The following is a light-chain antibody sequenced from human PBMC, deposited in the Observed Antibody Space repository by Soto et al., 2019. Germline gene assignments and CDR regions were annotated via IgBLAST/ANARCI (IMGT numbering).Light chain of an antibody. J-gene: IGLJ3*02. CDR2: RNN. V-gene: IGLV1-47*01. CDR3: AAWDDSLSGGV. Sequence: QSALTQPPSASGTPGQRVTISCSGSSSNIGRNYVYWYQQLPGTAPKLLIYRNNQRPSGVPDRFSGSKSGTSASLAISGLRSEDEADYYCAAWDDSLSGGVFGGGTKVTVL. CDR1: SSNIGRNY.